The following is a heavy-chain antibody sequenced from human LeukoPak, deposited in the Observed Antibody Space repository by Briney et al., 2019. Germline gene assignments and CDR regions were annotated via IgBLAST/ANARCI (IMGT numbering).Heavy chain of an antibody. Sequence: GGSLRLSCAASGXTFSTYAMSWVRQAPGKGLEWVSGVRGSGSRTDYADSVKGRFTISRDNSKNALYLQMNSLRTEDTAVYYCAKSHRAYCSGGTCLGLDAFDIWGQGTMVTVSS. CDR1: GXTFSTYA. D-gene: IGHD2-15*01. J-gene: IGHJ3*02. CDR3: AKSHRAYCSGGTCLGLDAFDI. CDR2: VRGSGSRT. V-gene: IGHV3-23*01.